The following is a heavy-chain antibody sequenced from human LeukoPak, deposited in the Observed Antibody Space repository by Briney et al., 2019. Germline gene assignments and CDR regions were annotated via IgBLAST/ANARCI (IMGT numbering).Heavy chain of an antibody. CDR1: GGSISSSSYY. CDR2: IYYSGST. J-gene: IGHJ3*02. Sequence: SETLSLTCTVSGGSISSSSYYWGWIRQPPGKGLEWIGSIYYSGSTYYNPSLKSRVTISVDTSKNQFSLKLSSVTAADTAVYYCARESIVSLQGAFDIWGQGTMVTVSS. D-gene: IGHD5/OR15-5a*01. V-gene: IGHV4-39*07. CDR3: ARESIVSLQGAFDI.